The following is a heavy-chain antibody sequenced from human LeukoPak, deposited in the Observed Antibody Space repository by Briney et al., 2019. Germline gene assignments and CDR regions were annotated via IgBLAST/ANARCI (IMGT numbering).Heavy chain of an antibody. CDR2: FDAENNKM. CDR1: EYSLSDLS. CDR3: ATDRVYRSSGRSWGFFDY. D-gene: IGHD6-19*01. Sequence: ASVKVSCKISEYSLSDLSIHWVREAPGEGLEWMGDFDAENNKMVYSQRFQGRVTMTEDTSADTAYMELTGLRSEDTAMYFCATDRVYRSSGRSWGFFDYWGQGTLVIVSS. V-gene: IGHV1-24*01. J-gene: IGHJ4*02.